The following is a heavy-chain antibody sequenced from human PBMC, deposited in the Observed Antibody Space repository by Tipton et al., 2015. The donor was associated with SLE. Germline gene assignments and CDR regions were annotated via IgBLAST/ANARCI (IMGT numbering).Heavy chain of an antibody. CDR1: GFSISSGYF. Sequence: TLSLTCTFSGFSISSGYFWGWIRQPPGKGLEWIGEINHSGSATYTPPLKSRVTISVDTSKNQFSLNLNSLTAADTAVYYCARRATGFSGNGLSYYFDYWGQGTLVTVSS. J-gene: IGHJ4*02. CDR3: ARRATGFSGNGLSYYFDY. V-gene: IGHV4-38-2*02. D-gene: IGHD5-12*01. CDR2: INHSGSA.